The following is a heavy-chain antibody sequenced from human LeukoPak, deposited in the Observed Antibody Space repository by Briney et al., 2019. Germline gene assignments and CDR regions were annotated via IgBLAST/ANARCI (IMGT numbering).Heavy chain of an antibody. Sequence: SETLSLTCTVSGGSISSYYWSWIRQPAGKGLEWIGRLYSSGGTTYNPSLKSRVTILVDTSKTQFSLRLRSVTAADTAVYYCARAGGVLGYFDYWGQGTLVTVSS. V-gene: IGHV4-4*07. CDR1: GGSISSYY. D-gene: IGHD3-10*01. J-gene: IGHJ4*02. CDR2: LYSSGGT. CDR3: ARAGGVLGYFDY.